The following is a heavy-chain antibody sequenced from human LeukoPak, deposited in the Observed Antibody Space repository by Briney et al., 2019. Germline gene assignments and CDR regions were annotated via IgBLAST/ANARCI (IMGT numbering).Heavy chain of an antibody. CDR3: ARGRITFGGGYFDY. Sequence: PSETLSLTCTVSGGSASSGSYYWSWIRQPPGKGLEWIGYIYYSGSTNYNPSLKSRVTISVDTSKNQFSLKLSSVTAADTAVYYCARGRITFGGGYFDYWGQGTLVTVSS. CDR1: GGSASSGSYY. D-gene: IGHD3-16*01. V-gene: IGHV4-61*01. J-gene: IGHJ4*02. CDR2: IYYSGST.